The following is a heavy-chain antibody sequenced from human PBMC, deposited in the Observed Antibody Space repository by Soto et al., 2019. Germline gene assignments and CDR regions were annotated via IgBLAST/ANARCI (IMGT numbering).Heavy chain of an antibody. D-gene: IGHD3-22*01. J-gene: IGHJ3*02. CDR3: AKEGAYYYDTTNAFDI. Sequence: PGGSLRLSCAASGFTFSSYGMHWVRQAPGKGLEWVAVISYDGSNKYYADSVKGRFTISRDNSKNTLYLQMNSLRAEDTAVYYCAKEGAYYYDTTNAFDIWGQGTMVTVSS. CDR2: ISYDGSNK. V-gene: IGHV3-30*18. CDR1: GFTFSSYG.